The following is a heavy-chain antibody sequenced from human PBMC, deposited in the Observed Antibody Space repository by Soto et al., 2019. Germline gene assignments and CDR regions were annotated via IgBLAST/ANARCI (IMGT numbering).Heavy chain of an antibody. D-gene: IGHD3-10*01. V-gene: IGHV4-59*01. CDR1: GGSITSYY. CDR3: ARRWSGTDY. J-gene: IGHJ4*01. Sequence: QVQLQESGPGLVKPSETLSLTCTVSGGSITSYYWSWIRQPPGKGLEWIGYIHNSGSTSYNPSLQSRVTISADVSTNQFSPDLRSVTAADTAVYYFARRWSGTDYWGHGTLVTVSS. CDR2: IHNSGST.